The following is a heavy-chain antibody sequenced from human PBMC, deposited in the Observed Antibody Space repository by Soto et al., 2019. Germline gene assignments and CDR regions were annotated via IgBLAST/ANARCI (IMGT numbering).Heavy chain of an antibody. D-gene: IGHD6-6*01. CDR3: ARHLAARGYYYYYYMDV. V-gene: IGHV5-51*01. J-gene: IGHJ6*03. Sequence: PGESLKISCKGSGYSFTSYWIGWVRQMPGKGLEWMGIIYPGDSDTRYSPSFQGQVTISADKSISTAYLQWSSLKAPDTAMYYCARHLAARGYYYYYYMDVWGKGTTVTVSS. CDR2: IYPGDSDT. CDR1: GYSFTSYW.